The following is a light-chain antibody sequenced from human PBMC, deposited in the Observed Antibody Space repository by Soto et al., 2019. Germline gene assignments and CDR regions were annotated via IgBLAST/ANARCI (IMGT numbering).Light chain of an antibody. J-gene: IGLJ1*01. CDR1: SSDVGGYNY. CDR2: EVN. Sequence: QSALTQPASVSGSPGQSITISCTGTSSDVGGYNYVSWYQQHPGKAPKLMIYEVNNRPSGVSNRFPGSKSGNTASLTISGLRAEDEAYYYCSSFTTTSIFVFGTGTKLTVL. V-gene: IGLV2-14*01. CDR3: SSFTTTSIFV.